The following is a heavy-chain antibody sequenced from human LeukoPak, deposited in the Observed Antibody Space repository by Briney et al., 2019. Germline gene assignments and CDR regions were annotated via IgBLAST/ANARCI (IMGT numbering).Heavy chain of an antibody. CDR1: GYTLTELS. D-gene: IGHD4-17*01. V-gene: IGHV1-24*01. CDR3: ARAVGDYGAYYFDY. Sequence: ASVKVSCKVSGYTLTELSMHWVRQAPGKGLEWMGGFDPEDGETIYAQKFQGRVTITADESTSTAYMELSSLRSEDTAVYYCARAVGDYGAYYFDYWGQGTLVTVSS. CDR2: FDPEDGET. J-gene: IGHJ4*02.